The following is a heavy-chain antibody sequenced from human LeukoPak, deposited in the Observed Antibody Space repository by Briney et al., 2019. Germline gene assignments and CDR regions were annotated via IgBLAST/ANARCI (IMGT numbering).Heavy chain of an antibody. CDR3: ARSYYGPTQYYFDS. Sequence: SETLSLTCSVSGGSISSSTYYWGWIRQPPGKGLEWIGSIYYSGSTNCNPSLKSRVTISVDTSKNQFSLKLSSVTAADTAVYYCARSYYGPTQYYFDSWGQGTLITVSS. J-gene: IGHJ4*02. V-gene: IGHV4-39*07. CDR2: IYYSGST. CDR1: GGSISSSTYY. D-gene: IGHD4-17*01.